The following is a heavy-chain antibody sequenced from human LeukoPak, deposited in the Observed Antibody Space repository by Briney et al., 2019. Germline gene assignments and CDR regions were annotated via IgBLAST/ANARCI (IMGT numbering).Heavy chain of an antibody. V-gene: IGHV1-18*01. CDR2: ISAYNGNT. Sequence: GASVKVSCKASGYTFTSYGISWVRQAPGQGLEWMGWISAYNGNTNYAQKLQGRVTMTTDTSTSAAYMELRSLRSDDTAVYYCARGRDSSGYYLAHYGMDVWGQGTTVTVSS. CDR3: ARGRDSSGYYLAHYGMDV. CDR1: GYTFTSYG. J-gene: IGHJ6*02. D-gene: IGHD3-22*01.